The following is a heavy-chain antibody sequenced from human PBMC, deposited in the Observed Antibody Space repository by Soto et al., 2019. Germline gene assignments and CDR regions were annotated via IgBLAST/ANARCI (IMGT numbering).Heavy chain of an antibody. D-gene: IGHD2-2*01. V-gene: IGHV1-46*01. CDR3: ARLYCSSTSCLGWQP. CDR2: INPSGGST. J-gene: IGHJ5*02. Sequence: ASVKVSCKASGYTFTSYDMHWVRQAPGQGLEWMGIINPSGGSTSYAQKFQGRVTMTRDTSTSTVYMELSSLRSEDTAVYYCARLYCSSTSCLGWQPWGQGTLVTVSS. CDR1: GYTFTSYD.